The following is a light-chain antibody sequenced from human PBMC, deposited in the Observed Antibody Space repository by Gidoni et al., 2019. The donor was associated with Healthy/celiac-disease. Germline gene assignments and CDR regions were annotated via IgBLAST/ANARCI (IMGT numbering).Light chain of an antibody. J-gene: IGKJ2*01. CDR3: QQYGSSPMYT. CDR1: QSVSSSY. CDR2: GAS. Sequence: EIVLTQSPGTLSLSPGERATLSCRASQSVSSSYLAWYHQKPGQAPRLLIYGASSRATGIPDRFSGSGSGTDFTLTISRLEPEEFAVYYCQQYGSSPMYTFGQGTKLEIK. V-gene: IGKV3-20*01.